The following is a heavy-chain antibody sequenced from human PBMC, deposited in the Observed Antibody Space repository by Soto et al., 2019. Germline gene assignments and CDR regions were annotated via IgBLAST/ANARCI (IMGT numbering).Heavy chain of an antibody. CDR2: ISGSGAST. CDR1: GFTFSSYA. Sequence: EVQLLESGGGLVQPGGSLRLSCAASGFTFSSYAMSWVRQAPGKGLEWVSAISGSGASTYYADSVKGRFTISRDNSKNTVYLQMNSLRDEDTAVYYCAKVRQSGGSCYYGMDVWGQGTTVTVSS. CDR3: AKVRQSGGSCYYGMDV. D-gene: IGHD2-15*01. V-gene: IGHV3-23*01. J-gene: IGHJ6*02.